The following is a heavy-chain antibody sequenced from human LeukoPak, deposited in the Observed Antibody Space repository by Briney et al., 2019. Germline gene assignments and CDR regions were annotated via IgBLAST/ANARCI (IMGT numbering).Heavy chain of an antibody. J-gene: IGHJ4*02. Sequence: GGSLRLSCAASGFTFSSYSMNWVRQAPGKGLEWVSYISSSSSTIYYTDSVKGRFTISRDNAKNSLFLQMNSLRAEDTAVYYCARSGCCSDLNHFDYWGQGTLVTVSS. D-gene: IGHD2-15*01. CDR1: GFTFSSYS. CDR3: ARSGCCSDLNHFDY. CDR2: ISSSSSTI. V-gene: IGHV3-48*01.